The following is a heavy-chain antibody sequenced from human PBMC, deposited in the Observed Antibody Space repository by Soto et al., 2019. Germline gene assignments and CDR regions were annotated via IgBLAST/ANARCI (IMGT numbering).Heavy chain of an antibody. V-gene: IGHV3-23*01. D-gene: IGHD4-4*01. CDR3: ARLVTD. J-gene: IGHJ4*02. CDR2: FTTSGDFT. CDR1: GFTFSNHA. Sequence: EVQLLDFGGALVQPGGSLRLSCATSGFTFSNHAMSWVRQAPGTGLEWVSTFTTSGDFTYYADSVKGRFTISRDNSKSTLYLLMNSLRVEDTAVYYCARLVTDWGQGTLVTVSS.